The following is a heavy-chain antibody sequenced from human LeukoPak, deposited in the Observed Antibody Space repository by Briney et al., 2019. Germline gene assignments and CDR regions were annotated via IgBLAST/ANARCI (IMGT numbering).Heavy chain of an antibody. D-gene: IGHD3-22*01. CDR1: GFTFSSYS. CDR2: ISSSSSYI. Sequence: GGSLRLSCAASGFTFSSYSMNWVRQAPGKGLEWVSSISSSSSYIYYADSVKGRFTISRDNAKNSLYLQMNSLRAEDTAVYYCAKVLGTTYYYDSSGSGWAFDIWGQGTMVTVSS. CDR3: AKVLGTTYYYDSSGSGWAFDI. J-gene: IGHJ3*02. V-gene: IGHV3-21*01.